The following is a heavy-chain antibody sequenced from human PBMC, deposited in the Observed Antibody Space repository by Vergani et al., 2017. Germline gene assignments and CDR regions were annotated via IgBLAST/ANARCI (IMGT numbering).Heavy chain of an antibody. V-gene: IGHV3-9*01. CDR2: ISWNSGSI. D-gene: IGHD1-14*01. CDR1: GFTFDDYA. Sequence: EVQLVESGGGLVQPGRSLRLSCAASGFTFDDYAMHWVRQAPGKGLEWVSGISWNSGSIGYADSVKGRFTISRDNAKNSLYLQMNSLKTEDTAVYYCTTEGYYYGMDVWGQGP. CDR3: TTEGYYYGMDV. J-gene: IGHJ6*02.